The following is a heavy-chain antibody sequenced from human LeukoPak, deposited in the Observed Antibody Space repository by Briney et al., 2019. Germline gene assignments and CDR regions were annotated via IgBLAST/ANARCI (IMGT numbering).Heavy chain of an antibody. CDR1: GYTFTGYY. Sequence: ASVKVSCKASGYTFTGYYMHWVRQAPGQGLEWMGWINPNSGGTNYAQKFQGRVTMTRDTSISTAYMELSRLRSDDTAVYYCARDGRGIAAAGETPGGDYWGQGTLVTVSS. CDR2: INPNSGGT. D-gene: IGHD6-13*01. J-gene: IGHJ4*02. CDR3: ARDGRGIAAAGETPGGDY. V-gene: IGHV1-2*02.